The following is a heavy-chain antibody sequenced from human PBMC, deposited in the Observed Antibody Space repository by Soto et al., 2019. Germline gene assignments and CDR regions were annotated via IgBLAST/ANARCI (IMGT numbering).Heavy chain of an antibody. D-gene: IGHD6-13*01. Sequence: ASVKVSCKASGYTFTSYYMHWVRQAPGQGLEWLGIINPSGRSTSYAQKIRGRVTMTRDTSTSTVYMELSSLRSEDTAVYYCARDRGHSSSWDYFDYWGLGTLVIVSS. CDR3: ARDRGHSSSWDYFDY. J-gene: IGHJ4*02. CDR1: GYTFTSYY. CDR2: INPSGRST. V-gene: IGHV1-46*01.